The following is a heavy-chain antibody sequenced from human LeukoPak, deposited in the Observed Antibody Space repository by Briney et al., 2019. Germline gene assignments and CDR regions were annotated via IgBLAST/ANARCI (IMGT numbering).Heavy chain of an antibody. D-gene: IGHD6-19*01. Sequence: SETLSLTCAVYGGSFSGYYWNWIRQPPGKGREWIGEINHSGSTNYNPSLKSRVTISVDTSKNQFSLKLSSVTAADTAVYYCARDSSGWYYDYWGQGTLVTVSS. V-gene: IGHV4-34*01. J-gene: IGHJ4*02. CDR2: INHSGST. CDR1: GGSFSGYY. CDR3: ARDSSGWYYDY.